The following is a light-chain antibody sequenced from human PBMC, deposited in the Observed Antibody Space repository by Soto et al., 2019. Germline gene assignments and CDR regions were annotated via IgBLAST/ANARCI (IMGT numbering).Light chain of an antibody. CDR1: QSVSSSY. CDR2: GAS. Sequence: EIVLTQSPGTLSLSPGERATLSCSASQSVSSSYLAWYQQKPGQAPRLLIYGASSRATGIPDRFSGSGSGTDFTLTISRLEPEDFAMYYCQQYGSSPGTFGQGTKVEIK. V-gene: IGKV3-20*01. CDR3: QQYGSSPGT. J-gene: IGKJ1*01.